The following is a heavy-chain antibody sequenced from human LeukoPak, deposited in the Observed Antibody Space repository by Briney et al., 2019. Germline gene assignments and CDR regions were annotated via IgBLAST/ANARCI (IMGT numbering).Heavy chain of an antibody. J-gene: IGHJ4*02. D-gene: IGHD3-22*01. CDR2: INHSGST. CDR3: ARGYYYNSSGYYGYFDY. V-gene: IGHV4-34*01. CDR1: GGSFSGYY. Sequence: PSETLSLTCAVYGGSFSGYYWSWIRQPPGKGLEWIGEINHSGSTNYNPSLKSRVTISVDTSKNQFSLKLSSVTAADTAVYYCARGYYYNSSGYYGYFDYWGQGTLVTVSS.